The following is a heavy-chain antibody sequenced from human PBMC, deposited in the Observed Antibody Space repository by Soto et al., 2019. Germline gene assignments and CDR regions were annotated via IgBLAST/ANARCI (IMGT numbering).Heavy chain of an antibody. CDR1: GYTFTSYA. J-gene: IGHJ4*02. CDR3: ASSSGYYYVDY. V-gene: IGHV1-3*01. Sequence: QFQLVQSGAAVKKPGASVKVSCKASGYTFTSYAMPGVRQAHGQRLEGMGWINAGNGNTTYSQKFPGRVTITRDTSASTAYIELSSMRYEDTAVYYCASSSGYYYVDYWGQGTLVTVSS. CDR2: INAGNGNT. D-gene: IGHD3-22*01.